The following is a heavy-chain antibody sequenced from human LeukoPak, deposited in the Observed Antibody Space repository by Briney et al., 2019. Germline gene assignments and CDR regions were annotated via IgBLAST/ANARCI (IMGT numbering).Heavy chain of an antibody. CDR2: INHSGST. CDR3: ARTTRLGYCSSTSCPRYYYYGMDV. J-gene: IGHJ6*02. CDR1: GGSFRGYY. D-gene: IGHD2-2*01. V-gene: IGHV4-34*01. Sequence: SETLSLTCAVCGGSFRGYYWSGIREPPGKGLEWSGEINHSGSTNYNPSLKSRVTISVDTSKNQFSLKLSSVTAADTAVYYCARTTRLGYCSSTSCPRYYYYGMDVWGQGTTVTVSS.